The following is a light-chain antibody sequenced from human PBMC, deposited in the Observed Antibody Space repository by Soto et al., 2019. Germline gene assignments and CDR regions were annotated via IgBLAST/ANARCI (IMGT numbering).Light chain of an antibody. J-gene: IGLJ1*01. CDR2: GNS. CDR3: CSYAGTNTLV. V-gene: IGLV1-40*01. CDR1: SSNIGAGSD. Sequence: QSVLTQPPSVSGAPGQRVTISCSGSSSNIGAGSDVHWYQQLPGTAPKLLIYGNSNRPSGVPDRFSGSKSGTSASLAITGLQAEDEADYYCCSYAGTNTLVFGTGTKLTVL.